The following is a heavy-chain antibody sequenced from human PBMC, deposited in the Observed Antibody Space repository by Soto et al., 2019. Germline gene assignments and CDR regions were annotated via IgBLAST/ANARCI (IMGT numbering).Heavy chain of an antibody. CDR2: ISSSGSTA. Sequence: EVQLVESGGGLVQPGGSLRLSCAASGFTFSRFELHWVRQAPGKGLEWISYISSSGSTAYYASSVEGRFTSSRDNANNAVYLQMDSLRVEDTALYYCTRAAWFPYLSFYWGQGALVTVSS. D-gene: IGHD3-10*01. CDR1: GFTFSRFE. CDR3: TRAAWFPYLSFY. V-gene: IGHV3-48*03. J-gene: IGHJ4*02.